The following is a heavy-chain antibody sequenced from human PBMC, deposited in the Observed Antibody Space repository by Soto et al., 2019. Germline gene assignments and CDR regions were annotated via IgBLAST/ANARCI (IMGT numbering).Heavy chain of an antibody. CDR1: GFTFSSYA. V-gene: IGHV3-30-3*01. Sequence: SLRLSCAASGFTFSSYAMHWVRQAPGKGLEWVAVISYDGSNKYYADSVKGRFTISRDNSKNTLYLQMNSLRAEDTAVYYCARDGDEDIVVVPAALSSYGMDVWGQGTTVTVSS. CDR2: ISYDGSNK. D-gene: IGHD2-2*01. J-gene: IGHJ6*02. CDR3: ARDGDEDIVVVPAALSSYGMDV.